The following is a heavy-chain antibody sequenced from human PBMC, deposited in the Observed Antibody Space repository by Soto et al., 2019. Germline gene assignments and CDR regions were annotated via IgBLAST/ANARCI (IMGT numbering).Heavy chain of an antibody. CDR2: INAGNGNT. Sequence: ASVKVSCKASGYTFTSYAMHWVRQAPGQRLEWMGWINAGNGNTKYSQKFQGRVTITRDTSASTAYMELSSLRSEDKAVYYCARAHISDFCSGYHPRYYYGLDVWGQGTKVTVSS. D-gene: IGHD3-3*01. CDR3: ARAHISDFCSGYHPRYYYGLDV. J-gene: IGHJ6*02. CDR1: GYTFTSYA. V-gene: IGHV1-3*01.